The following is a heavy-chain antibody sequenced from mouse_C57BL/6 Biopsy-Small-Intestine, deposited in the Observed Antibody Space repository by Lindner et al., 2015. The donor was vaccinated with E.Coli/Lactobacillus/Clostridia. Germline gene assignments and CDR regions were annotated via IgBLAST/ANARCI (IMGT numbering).Heavy chain of an antibody. V-gene: IGHV1-82*01. CDR3: ASSYYSNWYFDV. D-gene: IGHD2-5*01. CDR2: IYPGDGDT. J-gene: IGHJ1*03. Sequence: VQLQESGPELVKPGASVRISCKASGYAFSRTWMHWVKQRPGKGLEWIGRIYPGDGDTNYNGKFKGKAALTADESSSTAYMQLSSLTSEDSAVYFCASSYYSNWYFDVWGTGTTVNVSS. CDR1: GYAFSRTW.